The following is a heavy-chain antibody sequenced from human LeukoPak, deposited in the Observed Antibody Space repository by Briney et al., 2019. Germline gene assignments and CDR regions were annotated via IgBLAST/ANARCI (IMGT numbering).Heavy chain of an antibody. J-gene: IGHJ1*01. V-gene: IGHV4-39*01. CDR2: IYYSGST. CDR3: ARHLAEYLQH. CDR1: GGSISSSSYY. Sequence: SETLSLTCTVSGGSISSSSYYWGWIRQPPGKGLEWIGSIYYSGSTYYNPSLKSRVTISVDTSKNQFSLKLSSVTAADTAVYYCARHLAEYLQHWGQGTLVTVSS.